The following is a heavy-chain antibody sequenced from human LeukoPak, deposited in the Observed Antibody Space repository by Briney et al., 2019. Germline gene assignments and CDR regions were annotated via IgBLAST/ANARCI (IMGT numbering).Heavy chain of an antibody. CDR1: GYTFTTYG. J-gene: IGHJ4*02. Sequence: ASVKVSCKASGYTFTTYGISWVRQAPGQGLEWMGWISAYSGSTNYAQNLQGRVTMTTDTSTSTAYMELRSLRSDDTAVYYCARPQHPCSGGWCSLNYFDYWGQGTLVTVSS. D-gene: IGHD2-15*01. V-gene: IGHV1-18*01. CDR3: ARPQHPCSGGWCSLNYFDY. CDR2: ISAYSGST.